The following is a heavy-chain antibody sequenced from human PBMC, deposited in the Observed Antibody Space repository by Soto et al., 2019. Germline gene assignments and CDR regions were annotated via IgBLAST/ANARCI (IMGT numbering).Heavy chain of an antibody. CDR1: GFTFSSYA. Sequence: GVSLSLSCAASGFTFSSYAMSWVRQAPGKGLEWVAGISGNGSNKYYADSVKGRFTISRDNSKNTLYPQMNSLRAEDTAVYYCARGGITMVRGVIITPWRVYYYGMDVWGQGTTVTVSS. V-gene: IGHV3-23*01. D-gene: IGHD3-10*01. J-gene: IGHJ6*02. CDR2: ISGNGSNK. CDR3: ARGGITMVRGVIITPWRVYYYGMDV.